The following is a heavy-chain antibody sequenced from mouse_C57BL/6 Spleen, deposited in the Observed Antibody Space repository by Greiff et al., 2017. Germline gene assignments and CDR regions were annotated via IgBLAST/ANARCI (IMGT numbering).Heavy chain of an antibody. CDR3: ARSITTVVELFAY. CDR2: IDPSDSYT. CDR1: GYTFTSYW. Sequence: QVQLQQPGAELVMPGASVKLSCKASGYTFTSYWMHWVKQRPGQGLEWIGEIDPSDSYTNYNQKFKGKSTLTVDKSSSTAYMQLSSLTSEDSAVYYCARSITTVVELFAYWGQGTTLTVSS. J-gene: IGHJ2*01. D-gene: IGHD1-1*01. V-gene: IGHV1-69*01.